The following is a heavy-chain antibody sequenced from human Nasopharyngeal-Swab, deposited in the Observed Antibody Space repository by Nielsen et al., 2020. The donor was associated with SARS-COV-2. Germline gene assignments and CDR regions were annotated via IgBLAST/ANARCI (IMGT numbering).Heavy chain of an antibody. J-gene: IGHJ6*02. CDR1: GGTFSSYA. D-gene: IGHD3-22*01. CDR3: ATQGGGDYYDSRRYYNYVMDV. CDR2: IIPIFGIA. Sequence: SVKVSCKASGGTFSSYAISWVRHAPGQGLEWMGRIIPIFGIANYAQKLQGRVTITADKSTRTAYMELSSLRYEDTAVYYCATQGGGDYYDSRRYYNYVMDVWGQGTTVTVSS. V-gene: IGHV1-69*04.